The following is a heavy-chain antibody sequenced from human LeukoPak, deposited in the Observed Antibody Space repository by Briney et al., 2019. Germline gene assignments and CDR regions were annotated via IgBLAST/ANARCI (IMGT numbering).Heavy chain of an antibody. V-gene: IGHV4-39*01. CDR3: ARLGSGWATEIAS. J-gene: IGHJ5*02. CDR1: GGSISRSSYY. Sequence: PSETLSLTCSVSGGSISRSSYYWGWIRQPPGKGLEWIASIYYSGSTYNNPSLKSRVTISADTSKNQFSLRLSSVTAADTAGYSCARLGSGWATEIASWGQGTLVTVSS. CDR2: IYYSGST. D-gene: IGHD6-19*01.